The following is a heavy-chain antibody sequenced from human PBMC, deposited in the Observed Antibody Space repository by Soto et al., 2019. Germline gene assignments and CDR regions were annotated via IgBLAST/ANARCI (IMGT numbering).Heavy chain of an antibody. CDR3: AGDPGYSYGYN. CDR2: INAGNGNT. Sequence: QVKLVQSGAEVKKPGASVKVSCKASGYTFTSYAMHWVRQAPGQRLEWMGWINAGNGNTKYSQKFQGRVTITRDTAASTAYMELSSLRSEDTAVYYCAGDPGYSYGYNWGQGTLVTVSS. V-gene: IGHV1-3*01. CDR1: GYTFTSYA. D-gene: IGHD5-18*01. J-gene: IGHJ4*02.